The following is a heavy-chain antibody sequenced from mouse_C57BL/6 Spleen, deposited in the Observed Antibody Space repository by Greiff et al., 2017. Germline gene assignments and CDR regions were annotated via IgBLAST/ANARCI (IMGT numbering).Heavy chain of an antibody. CDR2: IDPSDSYT. Sequence: VQLQQSGAELVMPGASVKLSCKASGYTFTSYWMHWVKQRPGQGLEWIGEIDPSDSYTNYNQKFNGKSTLTVDKSSSTAYMQLSSLTSEDSAVYYCAIYGSSYWFAYWGQGTLVTVSA. J-gene: IGHJ3*01. V-gene: IGHV1-69*01. CDR1: GYTFTSYW. D-gene: IGHD1-1*01. CDR3: AIYGSSYWFAY.